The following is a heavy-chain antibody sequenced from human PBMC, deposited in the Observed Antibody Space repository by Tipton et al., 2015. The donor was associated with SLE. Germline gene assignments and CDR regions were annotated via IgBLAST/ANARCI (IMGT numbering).Heavy chain of an antibody. CDR1: GGSISSSSYY. CDR3: ARQGDEHIVVVIVKSWFDP. J-gene: IGHJ5*02. Sequence: LRLSCTVSGGSISSSSYYWGWIRQPPGKGLEWIGSIYYSGSTYYNPSLKSRVTISVDTSKNQFSLKLSSVTAADTAVYYCARQGDEHIVVVIVKSWFDPWGQGTLVTVSS. D-gene: IGHD2-21*01. CDR2: IYYSGST. V-gene: IGHV4-39*07.